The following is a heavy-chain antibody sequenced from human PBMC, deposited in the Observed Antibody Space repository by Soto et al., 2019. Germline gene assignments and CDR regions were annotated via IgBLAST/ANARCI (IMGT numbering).Heavy chain of an antibody. CDR2: IYYSGST. D-gene: IGHD3-10*01. CDR1: GGSISSSSYY. Sequence: PSETLSLTCTVSGGSISSSSYYWGWIRQPPGKGLEWIGSIYYSGSTYYNQSLKSRVTISVDTSKNQFSLKLSSVTAADTAVYYCARREGITMVRGVDWNAFDIWGQGTMVT. CDR3: ARREGITMVRGVDWNAFDI. J-gene: IGHJ3*02. V-gene: IGHV4-39*01.